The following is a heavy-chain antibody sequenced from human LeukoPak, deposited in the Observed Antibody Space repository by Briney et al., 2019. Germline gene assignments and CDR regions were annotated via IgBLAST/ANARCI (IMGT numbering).Heavy chain of an antibody. D-gene: IGHD6-13*01. CDR3: ARDADSSSYYYYYGMDV. CDR2: IYYSGST. V-gene: IGHV4-59*12. J-gene: IGHJ6*02. Sequence: SETLSLTCTVSGGSISSYYWSWIRQPPGKGLEWNGSIYYSGSTNYNPSLKSQVTISVDTSKNQFSLQLNSVTPEDTAVYYCARDADSSSYYYYYGMDVWGQGTTVTVSS. CDR1: GGSISSYY.